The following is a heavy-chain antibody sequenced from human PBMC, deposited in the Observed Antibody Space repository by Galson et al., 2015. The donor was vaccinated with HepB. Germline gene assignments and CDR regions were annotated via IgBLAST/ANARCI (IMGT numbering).Heavy chain of an antibody. CDR2: INPNDGTT. J-gene: IGHJ4*02. CDR3: ARRITVAGATDC. Sequence: SVKVSCKASGYTFTSYYMHWVRQAPGQGLEWMGIINPNDGTTSYAQKFQGRVTMTRDTSTSTVYMELSSLRSGDTALYYCARRITVAGATDCWGQGTLVTVSS. D-gene: IGHD6-19*01. CDR1: GYTFTSYY. V-gene: IGHV1-46*01.